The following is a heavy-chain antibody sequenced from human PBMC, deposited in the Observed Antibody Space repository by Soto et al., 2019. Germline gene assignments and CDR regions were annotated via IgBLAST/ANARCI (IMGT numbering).Heavy chain of an antibody. CDR3: AKAVCSGGTCYLYYFDN. D-gene: IGHD2-15*01. V-gene: IGHV3-23*01. Sequence: PGGSLRLSCAASGFTFSNYAMSWVRQAPGKGLEWVSTISGRGGNTCYADSVKGRFTISRDNSRHTLYLQMDSLRVEDSAVYSCAKAVCSGGTCYLYYFDNGCQGALDTVSS. CDR1: GFTFSNYA. CDR2: ISGRGGNT. J-gene: IGHJ4*02.